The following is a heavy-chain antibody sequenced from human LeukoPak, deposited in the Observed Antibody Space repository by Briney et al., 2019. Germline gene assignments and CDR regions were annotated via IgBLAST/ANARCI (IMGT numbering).Heavy chain of an antibody. CDR1: GFTFSSYG. D-gene: IGHD3-3*01. CDR3: AKDWYYDFWSGYYGGYFDY. Sequence: GGSLRLSCAASGFTFSSYGMHWVRQAPGKGLEWVAFIRYDGSNKYYADSVKGRFTISRDNSKNTLYLQMNSLRAEDTAVYYCAKDWYYDFWSGYYGGYFDYWGQGTLVTVSS. J-gene: IGHJ4*02. V-gene: IGHV3-30*02. CDR2: IRYDGSNK.